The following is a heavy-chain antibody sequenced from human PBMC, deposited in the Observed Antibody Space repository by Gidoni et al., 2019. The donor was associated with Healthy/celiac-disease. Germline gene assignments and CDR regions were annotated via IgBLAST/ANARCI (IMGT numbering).Heavy chain of an antibody. CDR3: ARDVNVVVIRDPAYYDGMDV. Sequence: QAPGQGLEWMGWISAYNGNTTYAQKLQGRVTMTTDTSTSTAYMELRSLRSDDTAVYYCARDVNVVVIRDPAYYDGMDVWGQGTTVTVSS. V-gene: IGHV1-18*01. CDR2: ISAYNGNT. D-gene: IGHD2-21*01. J-gene: IGHJ6*02.